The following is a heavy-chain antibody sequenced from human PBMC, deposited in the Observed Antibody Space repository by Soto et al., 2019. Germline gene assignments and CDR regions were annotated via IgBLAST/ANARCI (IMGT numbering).Heavy chain of an antibody. D-gene: IGHD3-10*01. CDR1: GGSISSSNW. V-gene: IGHV4-4*02. CDR3: ARDYMVRGVMRWFDP. J-gene: IGHJ5*02. CDR2: IYHSGST. Sequence: QVQLQESGPGLVKPSGTLSLTCAVSGGSISSSNWWSWVRQPPGKGLEWIGEIYHSGSTNYNPSRRSRVTISVDKSKNQFSLKLRSVTAAHTAVYYCARDYMVRGVMRWFDPWGQGTLVTVSS.